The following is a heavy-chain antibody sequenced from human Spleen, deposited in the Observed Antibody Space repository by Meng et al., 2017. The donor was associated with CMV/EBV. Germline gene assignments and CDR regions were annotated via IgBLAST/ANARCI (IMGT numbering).Heavy chain of an antibody. CDR3: ARVRGITSEIDY. V-gene: IGHV1-18*01. CDR2: ISAYNGNT. CDR1: GYIFTSYG. Sequence: CKASGYIFTSYGIDWVRQAPGQGLEWMGWISAYNGNTKYAQNLQGRVTMTTDTSSSTGYMELRSLRSDDTAVYYCARVRGITSEIDYWGQGTLVTVSS. D-gene: IGHD1-20*01. J-gene: IGHJ4*02.